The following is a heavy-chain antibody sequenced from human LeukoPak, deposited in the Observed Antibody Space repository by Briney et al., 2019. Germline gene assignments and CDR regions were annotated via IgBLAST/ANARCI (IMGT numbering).Heavy chain of an antibody. CDR3: ARIVGGGSYNYCYMDV. D-gene: IGHD1-26*01. Sequence: SETLSLTCTVSGGSLSSGSYYWSWIRQPAWKGLEWIGRIYTSGSTNYNPSLKSRVTISVDTSKNQFSLKLSSVTAADTAVYYCARIVGGGSYNYCYMDVWGKGTTVTVSS. CDR2: IYTSGST. CDR1: GGSLSSGSYY. V-gene: IGHV4-61*02. J-gene: IGHJ6*03.